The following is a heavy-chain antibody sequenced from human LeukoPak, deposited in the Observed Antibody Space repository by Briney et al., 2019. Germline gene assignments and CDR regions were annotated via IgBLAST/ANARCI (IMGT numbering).Heavy chain of an antibody. V-gene: IGHV3-23*01. J-gene: IGHJ6*02. CDR1: GFTFKTHA. Sequence: GGSLRLSCAASGFTFKTHAMGWVRQAPGKGLEWVSRIDDSGVIRSYADSVKGRFTISRDNSKMTLTLQMNSLRAEDTAVYYCAKRLKRNYYYHYAMDVWGQGTTVTVSS. CDR2: IDDSGVIR. CDR3: AKRLKRNYYYHYAMDV. D-gene: IGHD3-22*01.